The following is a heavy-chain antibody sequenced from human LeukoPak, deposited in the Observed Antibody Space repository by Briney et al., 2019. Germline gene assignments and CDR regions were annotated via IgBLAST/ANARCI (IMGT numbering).Heavy chain of an antibody. Sequence: HPGGSLRLSCAASGFTFSLYWMSWVRQAAGKGLEWVANINQGGSEKHYVDSVKGRFTISRDNAKNSLDLQMSSLRAEDTAVYYCARGKSYNWNDYDYWGQGTLVTVSS. D-gene: IGHD1-1*01. J-gene: IGHJ4*02. CDR3: ARGKSYNWNDYDY. V-gene: IGHV3-7*01. CDR1: GFTFSLYW. CDR2: INQGGSEK.